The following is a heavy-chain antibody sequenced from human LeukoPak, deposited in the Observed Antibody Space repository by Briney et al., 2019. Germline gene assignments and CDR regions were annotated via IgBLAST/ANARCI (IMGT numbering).Heavy chain of an antibody. D-gene: IGHD2-2*01. CDR2: ISGSGGST. Sequence: PGGSLRLSCAASGFTFSSYAMSWVRQAPGKGLEWVSAISGSGGSTYYADSVKGRFTISRDNSKNTLYLQMNSLRAEDTAVYYCAKGIVVVPARAFSYFDYWGQGTLVTVSS. J-gene: IGHJ4*02. CDR1: GFTFSSYA. V-gene: IGHV3-23*01. CDR3: AKGIVVVPARAFSYFDY.